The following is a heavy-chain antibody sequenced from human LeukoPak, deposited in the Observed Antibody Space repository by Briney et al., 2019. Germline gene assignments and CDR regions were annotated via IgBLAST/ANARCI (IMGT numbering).Heavy chain of an antibody. D-gene: IGHD2-21*01. J-gene: IGHJ5*02. V-gene: IGHV4-31*03. CDR3: AQTIRDWFDP. CDR1: GGSISSGGYY. CDR2: IYYSGST. Sequence: SQTLSLTCTVSGGSISSGGYYWSWIRQHPGKGLEWIGYIYYSGSTYYNPSLKSRVTVSVDTSKNQFSLKLSSVTAADTAVYYCAQTIRDWFDPWGQGTLVTVSS.